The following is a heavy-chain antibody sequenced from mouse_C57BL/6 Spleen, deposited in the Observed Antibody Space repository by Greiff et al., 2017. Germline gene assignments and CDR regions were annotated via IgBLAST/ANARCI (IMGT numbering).Heavy chain of an antibody. Sequence: EVMLVESGGDLVKPGGSLKLSCAASGFTFSSYGMSWVRQTPDKRLEWVATISSGGSYTYYPDSVKGRFTISRDNAKNTLYLQMSSLKSEDTAMYYCARHRDSSGLDYWGQGTTLTVSS. CDR1: GFTFSSYG. V-gene: IGHV5-6*02. CDR3: ARHRDSSGLDY. D-gene: IGHD3-2*02. J-gene: IGHJ2*01. CDR2: ISSGGSYT.